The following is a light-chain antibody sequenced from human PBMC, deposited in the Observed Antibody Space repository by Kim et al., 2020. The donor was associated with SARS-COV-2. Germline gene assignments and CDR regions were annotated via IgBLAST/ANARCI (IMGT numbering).Light chain of an antibody. CDR2: GAS. Sequence: VSPGESATLSCRASQSVSSNLAWYQQKPGQAPRHLIYGASTRATGIPSRFSGSGSGTEFTLTISSLQSEDFAVYSCQQYNNWPYTFGQGTKLEI. V-gene: IGKV3-15*01. J-gene: IGKJ2*01. CDR3: QQYNNWPYT. CDR1: QSVSSN.